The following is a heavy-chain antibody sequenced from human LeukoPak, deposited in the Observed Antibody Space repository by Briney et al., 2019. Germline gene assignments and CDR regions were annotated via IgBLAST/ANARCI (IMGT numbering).Heavy chain of an antibody. CDR1: GFTARSYE. Sequence: GGSLRPSCAVSGFTARSYEMGRVRQAPGKGLEWVSHLSSSGSTIYNADFVKGRFTVSRDNARNSLYLQMNTLEAEDTAVYYCDSFDYWGPGTPVTVSS. CDR2: LSSSGSTI. CDR3: DSFDY. V-gene: IGHV3-48*03. J-gene: IGHJ4*02.